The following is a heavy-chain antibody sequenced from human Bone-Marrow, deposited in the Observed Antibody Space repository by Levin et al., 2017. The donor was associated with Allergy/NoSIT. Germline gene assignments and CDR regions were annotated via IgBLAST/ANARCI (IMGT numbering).Heavy chain of an antibody. CDR1: GGSMSGSY. Sequence: TGGSLRLSCTISGGSMSGSYWSWIRQPPGKGLEWLGYIYHTGSTSYNPSLKSRVTMSIDTSKNQFSLRLTSVSAADTALYFCAREQAVATFFSDAFDMWGQGTMVTVSS. CDR2: IYHTGST. V-gene: IGHV4-59*01. J-gene: IGHJ3*02. CDR3: AREQAVATFFSDAFDM. D-gene: IGHD6-19*01.